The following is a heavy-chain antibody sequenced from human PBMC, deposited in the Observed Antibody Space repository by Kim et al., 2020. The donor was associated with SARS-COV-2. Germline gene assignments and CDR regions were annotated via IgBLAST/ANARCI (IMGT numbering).Heavy chain of an antibody. J-gene: IGHJ4*02. D-gene: IGHD5-18*01. CDR3: ARSRRIQLWWGGFDY. Sequence: SVKVSCKASGGTFSSYAISWVRQAPGQGLEWMGGIIPIFGTANYAQKFQGRVTITADESTSTAYMELSSLRSEDTAVYYCARSRRIQLWWGGFDYWGQGTLVTVSS. CDR2: IIPIFGTA. CDR1: GGTFSSYA. V-gene: IGHV1-69*13.